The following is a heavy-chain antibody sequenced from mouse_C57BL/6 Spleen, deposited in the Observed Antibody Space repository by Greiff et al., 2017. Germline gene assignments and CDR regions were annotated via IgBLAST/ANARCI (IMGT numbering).Heavy chain of an antibody. CDR2: ISSGSSTI. CDR3: ARRPYYGSSYDAMDY. V-gene: IGHV5-17*01. Sequence: EVQGVESGGGLVKPGGSLKLSCAASGFTFSDYGMHWVRQAPEKGLEWVAYISSGSSTIYYADTVKGRFTISRDNAKNTLFLQMTSLRSEDTAMYYCARRPYYGSSYDAMDYWGQGTSVTVSS. CDR1: GFTFSDYG. D-gene: IGHD1-1*01. J-gene: IGHJ4*01.